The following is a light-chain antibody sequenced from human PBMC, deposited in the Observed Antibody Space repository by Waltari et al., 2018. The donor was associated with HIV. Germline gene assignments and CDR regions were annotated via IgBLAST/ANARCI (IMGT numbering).Light chain of an antibody. J-gene: IGLJ2*01. V-gene: IGLV2-8*01. CDR2: EVS. CDR1: SSDVGSYNF. Sequence: QSALTQPPSASGSPGQSVTISCTGTSSDVGSYNFVSWYKQHPGKAPKRLIFEVSKRPSGVPDRFSGSKSGNTASLTVSGLQPEDEADYYCSSYAGSNNLLFGGGTKLTVL. CDR3: SSYAGSNNLL.